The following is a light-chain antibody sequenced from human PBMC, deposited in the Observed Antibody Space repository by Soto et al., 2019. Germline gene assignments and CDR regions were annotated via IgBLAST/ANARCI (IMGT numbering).Light chain of an antibody. J-gene: IGKJ5*01. V-gene: IGKV1-9*01. CDR3: QQYNSYSWT. CDR1: QGISSY. Sequence: DIQLTQSPSFLSASVGDRVTITCRASQGISSYLAWYQQKPGKAPKLLIYAASTLQSGVPSRFSGSGSGTEFTLTISSLQPDDFATYYCQQYNSYSWTFGQGTRLEIK. CDR2: AAS.